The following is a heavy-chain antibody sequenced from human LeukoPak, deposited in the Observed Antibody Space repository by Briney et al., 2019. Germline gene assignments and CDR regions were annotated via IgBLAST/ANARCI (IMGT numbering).Heavy chain of an antibody. Sequence: GGSLRLSCAASGFTFSSYEMNWVRQAPGKGLEWVSYISDIGRTIFYADSVKGRFTISRDNSKNTLYLQMNSLRAEDTAVYYCEKGLRPDDYWGQGTLVTVSS. CDR1: GFTFSSYE. CDR3: EKGLRPDDY. J-gene: IGHJ4*02. CDR2: ISDIGRTI. V-gene: IGHV3-48*03.